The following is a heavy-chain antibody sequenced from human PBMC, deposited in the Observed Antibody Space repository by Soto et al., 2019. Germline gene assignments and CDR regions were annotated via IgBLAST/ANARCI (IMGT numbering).Heavy chain of an antibody. CDR3: ARASAVAVFLFAY. V-gene: IGHV1-69*02. CDR1: GGTFSSYT. CDR2: IIPILGIA. Sequence: GASVKVSCKASGGTFSSYTISWVRQAPGQGLEWMGRIIPILGIANYAQKFQGRVTITADKSTSTAYMELSSLRSEDTAVYYCARASAVAVFLFAYWGQGALVPVSS. D-gene: IGHD6-19*01. J-gene: IGHJ4*02.